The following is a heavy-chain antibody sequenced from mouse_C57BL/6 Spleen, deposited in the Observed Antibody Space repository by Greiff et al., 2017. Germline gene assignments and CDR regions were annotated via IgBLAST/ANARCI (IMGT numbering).Heavy chain of an antibody. Sequence: VQLQQSGPELVKPGASVKISCKASGYTFTDYYMNWVKQSHGKSLEWIGDINPNNGGTSYNQKFKGKATLTVDKSSSTAYMELRSLTSEDSAVYYCASEGLVDYWGQGTTLTVSS. CDR3: ASEGLVDY. CDR1: GYTFTDYY. V-gene: IGHV1-26*01. CDR2: INPNNGGT. J-gene: IGHJ2*01. D-gene: IGHD3-3*01.